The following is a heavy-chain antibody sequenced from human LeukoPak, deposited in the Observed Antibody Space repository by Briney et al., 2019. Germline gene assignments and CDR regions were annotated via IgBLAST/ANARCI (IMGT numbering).Heavy chain of an antibody. CDR3: ARGPYSYDSSGAFDI. Sequence: SETLSLTCTVSGDSISSGDYYWSWIRQPAGKGLEWIGRISSSGSTNYNPSLKSRVTISVDTSKNQFSLKLSSVTAADTAVYFRARGPYSYDSSGAFDIWGQGTMVTVSS. CDR2: ISSSGST. D-gene: IGHD3-22*01. CDR1: GDSISSGDYY. V-gene: IGHV4-61*02. J-gene: IGHJ3*02.